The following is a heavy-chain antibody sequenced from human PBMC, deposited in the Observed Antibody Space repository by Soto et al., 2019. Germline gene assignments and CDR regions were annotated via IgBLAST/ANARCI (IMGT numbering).Heavy chain of an antibody. V-gene: IGHV4-34*01. J-gene: IGHJ5*02. CDR2: INHSGST. CDR3: ASRYNWNDVWFDP. Sequence: SETLSLTCAVYGGSFSGYYWSWIRQPPGKGLEWIGEINHSGSTNYNPSLKSRVTISVDTSKNQFSLKLSSVTAADTAVYYCASRYNWNDVWFDPWGQGTLVTVSS. CDR1: GGSFSGYY. D-gene: IGHD1-1*01.